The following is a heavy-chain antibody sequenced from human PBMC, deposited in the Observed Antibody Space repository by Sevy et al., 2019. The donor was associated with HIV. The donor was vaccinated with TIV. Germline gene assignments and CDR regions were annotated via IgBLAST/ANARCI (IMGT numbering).Heavy chain of an antibody. CDR2: ISGSGTRT. CDR1: GFSFDSYG. CDR3: AKGGGGHYDPDEIGYYFYYYNMDV. J-gene: IGHJ6*03. D-gene: IGHD3-22*01. V-gene: IGHV3-23*01. Sequence: GGSLRLSCAVSGFSFDSYGMTWVRQAPGKGLEWVSGISGSGTRTYYADSVKGRFIISRDNSKNTLYLQMNSLRSEDSGIYYFAKGGGGHYDPDEIGYYFYYYNMDVWGKGTTVTVS.